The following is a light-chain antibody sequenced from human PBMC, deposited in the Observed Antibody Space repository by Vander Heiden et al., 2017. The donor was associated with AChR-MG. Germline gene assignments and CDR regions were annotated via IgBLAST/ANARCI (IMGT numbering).Light chain of an antibody. J-gene: IGLJ2*01. Sequence: QSALTQPASVSGSPGQSLTISCTGTSSDVGGYKYVSWYQQHPGKAPKLMIYDVSNRPSGVSNRFSGSKSGNTASLTISGLQTEDEADYYCSSYTSSSTLVFGGGTKLTVL. CDR2: DVS. V-gene: IGLV2-14*01. CDR1: SSDVGGYKY. CDR3: SSYTSSSTLV.